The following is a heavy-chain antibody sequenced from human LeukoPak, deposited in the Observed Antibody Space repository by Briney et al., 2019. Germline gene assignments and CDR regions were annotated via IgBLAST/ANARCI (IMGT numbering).Heavy chain of an antibody. Sequence: SETLSLTCTVSGGSISSYYWSWIRQPAGKGLEWIGRIYSPGTNYNYNPSLKSRVTISIDTSKNQFSLKLTSVTAGDTAVYYCARGIGTSYESSRDAFDIWGQGTMVTVSS. CDR1: GGSISSYY. V-gene: IGHV4-4*07. CDR2: IYSPGTNY. D-gene: IGHD3-22*01. J-gene: IGHJ3*02. CDR3: ARGIGTSYESSRDAFDI.